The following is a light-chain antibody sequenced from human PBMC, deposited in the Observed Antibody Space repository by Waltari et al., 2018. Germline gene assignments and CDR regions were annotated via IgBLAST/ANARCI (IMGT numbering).Light chain of an antibody. CDR3: CSYAGSSIVV. Sequence: QSALTQPASVSGSPGQSITISCTGTSSDVGSYTLVSWYQQHPGKVPKLMIYEVSKRPSGVSNRFSGSKSGNTASLTISGLQAEDEADYYCCSYAGSSIVVFGGGTKLTVL. V-gene: IGLV2-23*02. CDR2: EVS. CDR1: SSDVGSYTL. J-gene: IGLJ2*01.